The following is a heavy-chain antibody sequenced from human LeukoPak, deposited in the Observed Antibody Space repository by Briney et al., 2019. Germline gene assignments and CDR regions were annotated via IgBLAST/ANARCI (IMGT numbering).Heavy chain of an antibody. V-gene: IGHV3-7*01. CDR3: ARDGGLHTNFDY. D-gene: IGHD2-15*01. CDR1: GFSFSDYW. Sequence: GGSLRLSCAASGFSFSDYWMGWVRQAPGKGLEWMANTKPDGSAEYYADSVRGRFTASRDNANNLLYLQMNRLRAEDTAVYYCARDGGLHTNFDYWGQGTLLTVSS. CDR2: TKPDGSAE. J-gene: IGHJ4*02.